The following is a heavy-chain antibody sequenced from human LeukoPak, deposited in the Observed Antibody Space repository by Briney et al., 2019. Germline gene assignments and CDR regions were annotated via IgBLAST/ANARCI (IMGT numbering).Heavy chain of an antibody. CDR1: GFTVSSNY. CDR2: IYSGGNT. J-gene: IGHJ4*02. Sequence: GALRLSCAASGFTVSSNYMSWVRQAPGKGLEWVSVIYSGGNTYYADSVKGRFTISRDNSKNTLYLQMNSLRAEDTAVYYCARDIAAAGTPDWGQGTLVTVSS. CDR3: ARDIAAAGTPD. D-gene: IGHD6-13*01. V-gene: IGHV3-66*02.